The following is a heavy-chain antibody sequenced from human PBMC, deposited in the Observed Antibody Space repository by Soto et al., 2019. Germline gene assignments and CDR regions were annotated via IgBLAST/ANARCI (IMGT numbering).Heavy chain of an antibody. J-gene: IGHJ4*02. CDR1: GGSISSYY. CDR2: IYYSGST. Sequence: TSETLSLTCTVSGGSISSYYWSWIRQPPGKGLEWIGYIYYSGSTNYNPSLKSRVTISVDTSKNQFSLKLSSVTAADTAVYYCARDSGYDSAFDYWGQGTLVTVSS. D-gene: IGHD5-12*01. CDR3: ARDSGYDSAFDY. V-gene: IGHV4-59*01.